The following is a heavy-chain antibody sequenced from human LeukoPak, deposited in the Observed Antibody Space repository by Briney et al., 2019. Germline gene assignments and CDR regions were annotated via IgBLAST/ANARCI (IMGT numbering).Heavy chain of an antibody. J-gene: IGHJ4*02. CDR2: TKQDETEK. CDR1: GYTFTNHW. D-gene: IGHD3-22*01. Sequence: PGGSLRLSCAASGYTFTNHWMSWVRQAPGKGLEWVANTKQDETEKHYADSVKGRFTISRDNAQNSLYLQMNSLRAEDTAVYFCARNRQWLLADYWGQGTVVTVSS. CDR3: ARNRQWLLADY. V-gene: IGHV3-7*04.